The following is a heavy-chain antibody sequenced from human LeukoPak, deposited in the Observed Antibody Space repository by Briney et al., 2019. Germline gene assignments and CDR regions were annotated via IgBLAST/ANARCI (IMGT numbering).Heavy chain of an antibody. J-gene: IGHJ1*01. CDR1: GFTFSSYW. V-gene: IGHV3-74*01. D-gene: IGHD3-22*01. Sequence: GGSLRLSCAAPGFTFSSYWMHWVRQAPGKGLVWVSRIKSDGGTNYADSVKGRFTISRDNAKNTVSLQMNSLRAEDTGVYYCARAPSEIGGYYPEYFRHWGQGTLVTVSS. CDR2: IKSDGGT. CDR3: ARAPSEIGGYYPEYFRH.